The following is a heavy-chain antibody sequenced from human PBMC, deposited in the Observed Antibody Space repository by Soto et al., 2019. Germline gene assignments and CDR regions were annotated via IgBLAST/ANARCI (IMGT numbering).Heavy chain of an antibody. CDR2: ISYDGSNK. CDR1: GFTFSSYG. D-gene: IGHD6-13*01. J-gene: IGHJ4*02. V-gene: IGHV3-30*18. CDR3: AKAFSSSWYFDY. Sequence: VQLVESGGGVVQPGRPLRLSCAASGFTFSSYGMHWVRQAPGKGLEWVAVISYDGSNKYYADSVKGRFTISRDNSKNTLYLQMNSLRVEDTAVYYCAKAFSSSWYFDYWGQGTLVTVSS.